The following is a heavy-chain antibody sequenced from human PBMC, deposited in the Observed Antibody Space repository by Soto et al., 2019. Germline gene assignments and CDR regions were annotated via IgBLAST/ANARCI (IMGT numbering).Heavy chain of an antibody. J-gene: IGHJ5*02. CDR2: IYYSGST. CDR3: ARAASSFVSGSYLPRWFDP. D-gene: IGHD1-26*01. V-gene: IGHV4-59*01. CDR1: GGSISSYY. Sequence: WATRALTWTVSGGSISSYYWSWIRQPPGKGLEWIGYIYYSGSTNYNPSLKSRVTISVDTSKNQFSLKLSSVTAADTAVYYCARAASSFVSGSYLPRWFDPWGQGTLVTVSS.